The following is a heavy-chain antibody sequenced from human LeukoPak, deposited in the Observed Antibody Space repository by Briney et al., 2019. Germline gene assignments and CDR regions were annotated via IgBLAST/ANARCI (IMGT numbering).Heavy chain of an antibody. J-gene: IGHJ4*02. CDR3: ARSGYNWNDGIFFDY. CDR2: ISSSSSSI. V-gene: IGHV3-21*01. CDR1: GFTFSGYT. D-gene: IGHD1-1*01. Sequence: GGSLRLSCAASGFTFSGYTMNWVRQAPGKGLEWVSSISSSSSSIYYADSVKGRFTISRDNAKNSLYLQMNSLRAEDTAVYYCARSGYNWNDGIFFDYWGQGILVTVSS.